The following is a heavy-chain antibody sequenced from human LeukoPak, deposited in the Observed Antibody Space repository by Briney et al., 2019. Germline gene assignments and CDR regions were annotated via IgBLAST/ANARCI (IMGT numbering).Heavy chain of an antibody. CDR2: IKHSGST. CDR3: ARGYGDYGLAYTDV. V-gene: IGHV4-34*01. D-gene: IGHD4-17*01. J-gene: IGHJ6*03. CDR1: GGSFSGYY. Sequence: SETLSLTCAVYGGSFSGYYLNWLRPPRGKGLEWIGEIKHSGSTNYNPSLKSRVTISVDTSKNQFSLKLSSVTAADTAMYYCARGYGDYGLAYTDVWGEGTRVTVSS.